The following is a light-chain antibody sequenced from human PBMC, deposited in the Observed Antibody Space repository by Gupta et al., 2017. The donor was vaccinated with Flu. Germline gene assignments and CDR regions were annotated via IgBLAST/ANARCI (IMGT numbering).Light chain of an antibody. CDR1: QSVSSN. CDR2: GAS. CDR3: QQYNNWPPLT. J-gene: IGKJ4*01. Sequence: ATLSVSPGERATLSCRASQSVSSNLAWYQQRPGQAPRLLIHGASTRATGIPARFSGSGSGTEFTLTISSLQSEDFAVYYCQQYNNWPPLTFGGGTKVEIK. V-gene: IGKV3-15*01.